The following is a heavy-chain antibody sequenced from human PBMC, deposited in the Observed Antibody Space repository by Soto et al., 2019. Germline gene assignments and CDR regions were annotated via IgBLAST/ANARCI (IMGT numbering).Heavy chain of an antibody. CDR2: IGASTGST. D-gene: IGHD3-10*01. CDR1: GFTFSDYA. V-gene: IGHV3-23*01. J-gene: IGHJ3*02. Sequence: GGSLRLSCVGSGFTFSDYAMNWVRQAPGKGLEWVSGIGASTGSTYYADSVKGRFTISRDTSKDTVYLQMNCLRAEDTAVYYCAKGRGPDSGASDIRGQGTTVTVSS. CDR3: AKGRGPDSGASDI.